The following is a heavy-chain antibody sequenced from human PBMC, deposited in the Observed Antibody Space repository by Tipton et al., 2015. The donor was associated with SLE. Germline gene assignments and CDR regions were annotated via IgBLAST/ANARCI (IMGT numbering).Heavy chain of an antibody. CDR2: IYFSGTT. CDR1: GGSISPYY. D-gene: IGHD4-23*01. CDR3: ARQLTTVVTFAC. J-gene: IGHJ4*02. V-gene: IGHV4-59*08. Sequence: TLSLTCTVSGGSISPYYWSWIRHPPGKGLEWIGYIYFSGTTNYNSSLRSRVTISVDTSKNQFSLNLTSVTASDTAVYYCARQLTTVVTFACWGQGTLVTVSS.